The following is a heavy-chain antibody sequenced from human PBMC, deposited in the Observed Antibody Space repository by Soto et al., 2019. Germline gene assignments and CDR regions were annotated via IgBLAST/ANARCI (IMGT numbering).Heavy chain of an antibody. V-gene: IGHV3-21*06. CDR1: GFTFTRYS. J-gene: IGHJ4*02. CDR3: ARESEDLTSNFDY. CDR2: ISSTTNYI. Sequence: GGSLRLSCAASGFTFTRYSMNWVRQAPGKGLEWVSSISSTTNYIYYGDSMKGRFTISRDNGKNSLYLEMHSLRAEDTAVYYCARESEDLTSNFDYWGQGTLVSVSS.